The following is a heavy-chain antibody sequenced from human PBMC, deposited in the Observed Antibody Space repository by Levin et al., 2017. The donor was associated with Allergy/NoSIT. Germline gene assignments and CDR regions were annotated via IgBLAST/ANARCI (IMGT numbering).Heavy chain of an antibody. CDR3: TRSIPQRDVNIRAPYEY. Sequence: MPGGSLRLSCAASGFSFSTYTMNWVRQAPGKGLEWLSSISPESFYKYYADSVEGRFSISRDNVRDSLYLQLNSLRTEDTAVYFCTRSIPQRDVNIRAPYEYWGQGTLVTVSS. J-gene: IGHJ4*02. CDR1: GFSFSTYT. D-gene: IGHD2-21*01. CDR2: ISPESFYK. V-gene: IGHV3-21*01.